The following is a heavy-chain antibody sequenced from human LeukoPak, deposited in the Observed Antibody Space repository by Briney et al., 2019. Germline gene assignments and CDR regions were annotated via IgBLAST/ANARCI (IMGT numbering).Heavy chain of an antibody. Sequence: SETLSLTCTVSGGSISSGDYYWSWIRQPPGKGLEWIGYIYYSGSTYYNPSLKSRVTISVDTSKNQFSLKLSSVTAADTAVYYCARVTSSRALWSGYLYFDYWGQGTLVTVSS. CDR2: IYYSGST. V-gene: IGHV4-30-4*01. J-gene: IGHJ4*02. CDR1: GGSISSGDYY. D-gene: IGHD3-3*01. CDR3: ARVTSSRALWSGYLYFDY.